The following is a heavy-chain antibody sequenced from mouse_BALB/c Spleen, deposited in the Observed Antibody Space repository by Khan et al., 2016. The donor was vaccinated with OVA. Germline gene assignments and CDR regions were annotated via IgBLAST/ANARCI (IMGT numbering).Heavy chain of an antibody. Sequence: EVQLQESGPGLVKPSQSLSLTCTVTGYSITSDYAWNWIRQFPGNKLEWMGYISYSGSTGYNPSLKSRLSTTRDTSNNQFFLQLNYVTTEDTATYYCARRYYYGHWYFDVWGAGTTVTVSS. J-gene: IGHJ1*01. CDR3: ARRYYYGHWYFDV. D-gene: IGHD1-1*01. CDR2: ISYSGST. V-gene: IGHV3-2*02. CDR1: GYSITSDYA.